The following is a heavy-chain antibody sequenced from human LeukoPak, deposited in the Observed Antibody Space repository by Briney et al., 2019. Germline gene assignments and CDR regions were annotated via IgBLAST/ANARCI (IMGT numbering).Heavy chain of an antibody. Sequence: SETLSLTCTVSGDSISKYYWSWIRQPPGKGLEWIGYIYHSGSTNYNPSLKSRVTISIDTSKTQFSLKLSSVTAADTAVYYCARVLDYDFWGGYYRWFDPWGQGILVTVSS. CDR1: GDSISKYY. CDR3: ARVLDYDFWGGYYRWFDP. D-gene: IGHD3-3*01. J-gene: IGHJ5*02. V-gene: IGHV4-59*01. CDR2: IYHSGST.